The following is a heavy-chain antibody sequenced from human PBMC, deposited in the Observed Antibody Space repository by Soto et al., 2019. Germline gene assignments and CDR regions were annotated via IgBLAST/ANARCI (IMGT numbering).Heavy chain of an antibody. CDR3: ARSAYSDYFYYYYIDV. J-gene: IGHJ6*03. D-gene: IGHD4-17*01. Sequence: EVQLVQSGGGLVQPGGSLRLSCAASGFTVSSYWMHGVRQSPGKGLVWVSRINSDGRITNYADSVKGRFTISSDNAKNTLYLQMNSLRAEDTAVYYCARSAYSDYFYYYYIDVWGKGTTVTVSS. CDR1: GFTVSSYW. CDR2: INSDGRIT. V-gene: IGHV3-74*01.